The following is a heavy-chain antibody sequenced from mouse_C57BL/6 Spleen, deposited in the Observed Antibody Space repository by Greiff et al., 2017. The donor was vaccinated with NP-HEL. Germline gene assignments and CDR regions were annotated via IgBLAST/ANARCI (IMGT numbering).Heavy chain of an antibody. CDR3: ARGGTTVVAHWYFDV. V-gene: IGHV1-59*01. CDR2: IDPSDSYT. J-gene: IGHJ1*03. D-gene: IGHD1-1*01. Sequence: QVQLQQPGAELVRPGTSVKLSCKASGYTFTSYRMHWVKQRPGQGLEWIGVIDPSDSYTNYNQKFKGKATLTVDTSSSTAYMQLSSLTSEDSAVYYCARGGTTVVAHWYFDVRGTGTTVTVSS. CDR1: GYTFTSYR.